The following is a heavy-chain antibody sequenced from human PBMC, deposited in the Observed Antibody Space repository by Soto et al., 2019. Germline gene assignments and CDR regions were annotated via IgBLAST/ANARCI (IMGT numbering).Heavy chain of an antibody. J-gene: IGHJ5*02. D-gene: IGHD2-2*01. CDR3: ARIVDCISNSCYVWFDP. CDR2: MNPNSGNT. CDR1: GYTFTSYD. Sequence: QVQLVQSGAEVKKPGASVKVSCKASGYTFTSYDINWVRQATGQGLEWMGWMNPNSGNTGYAQKFQGRVTMTRNTSISTAYMELSSLRSEDTAVYYCARIVDCISNSCYVWFDPWGQGTLVTVSS. V-gene: IGHV1-8*01.